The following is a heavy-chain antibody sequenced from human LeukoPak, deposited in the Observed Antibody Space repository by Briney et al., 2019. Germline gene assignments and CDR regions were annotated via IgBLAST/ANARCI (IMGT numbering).Heavy chain of an antibody. CDR2: ISAYNGNT. CDR3: AREGYYDSSGYYWIDY. J-gene: IGHJ4*02. CDR1: GYTFTSYG. Sequence: GASVKVSCKASGYTFTSYGISWVRQAPGQGLEWMGWISAYNGNTNYPQKLQGRVTMTTDTSTSTAYMELRSLRSDDTAVYYCAREGYYDSSGYYWIDYWGQGTLVTVSS. D-gene: IGHD3-22*01. V-gene: IGHV1-18*01.